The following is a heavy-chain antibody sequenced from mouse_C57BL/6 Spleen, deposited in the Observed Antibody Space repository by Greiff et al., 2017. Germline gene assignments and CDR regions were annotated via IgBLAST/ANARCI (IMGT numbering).Heavy chain of an antibody. Sequence: QVQLQQSDAELVKPGASVKISCKASGYTFTDHTIHWMKQRPEQGLEWIGDIYPRDGSTKYNEKFKGKATLTADKSSSTAYMQLNSLTSEDSAVYFCAKSVLLSHPWFAYWGQGTLLTVSA. V-gene: IGHV1-78*01. CDR1: GYTFTDHT. D-gene: IGHD2-10*01. J-gene: IGHJ3*01. CDR2: IYPRDGST. CDR3: AKSVLLSHPWFAY.